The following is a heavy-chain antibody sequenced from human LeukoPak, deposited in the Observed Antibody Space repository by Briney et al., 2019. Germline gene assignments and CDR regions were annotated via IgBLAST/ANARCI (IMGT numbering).Heavy chain of an antibody. CDR2: ISGSGDTT. CDR3: AKDRSDNSSWYCMDV. D-gene: IGHD2/OR15-2a*01. V-gene: IGHV3-23*01. CDR1: GFTFSNYA. J-gene: IGHJ6*02. Sequence: GGSLRLSCAASGFTFSNYAMSWVRQAPGKGPEWVSGISGSGDTTYYADSVRGRFTISRDNSKNTLYLQMNSLGAEDTAVYYCAKDRSDNSSWYCMDVWGQGTTVTVSS.